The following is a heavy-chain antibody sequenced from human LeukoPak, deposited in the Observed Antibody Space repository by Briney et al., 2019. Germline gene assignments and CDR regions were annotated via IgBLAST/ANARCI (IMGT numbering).Heavy chain of an antibody. Sequence: PGGSLRLSCAASGFSFSGYWMHWVRQAPGTGLVWVSRISSDGTHTLYADSVKGRSTISRDNSKNTLYLQMNSLRAEDTAVYYCAKDLAGSGSYSFDYWGQGTLVTVSS. V-gene: IGHV3-74*03. CDR2: ISSDGTHT. CDR1: GFSFSGYW. CDR3: AKDLAGSGSYSFDY. J-gene: IGHJ4*02. D-gene: IGHD1-26*01.